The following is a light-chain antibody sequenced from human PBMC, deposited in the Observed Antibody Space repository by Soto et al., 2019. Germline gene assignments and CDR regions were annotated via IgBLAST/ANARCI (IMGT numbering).Light chain of an antibody. Sequence: EIVLTQSPGTLSLSPGERATLSCRASRSVSSRYLAWYQQKAGQAPRLLISGASSRATGIPDRFSGSGSGTHFTLIISTLEPEDFAMYYCHQYGYSPNTFGQGTKVEIK. CDR2: GAS. V-gene: IGKV3-20*01. CDR1: RSVSSRY. CDR3: HQYGYSPNT. J-gene: IGKJ2*01.